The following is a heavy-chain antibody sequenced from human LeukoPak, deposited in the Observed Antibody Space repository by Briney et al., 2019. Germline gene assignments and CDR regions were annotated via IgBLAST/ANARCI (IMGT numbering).Heavy chain of an antibody. CDR1: GGSISSGSYY. Sequence: SETLSLTCTVSGGSISSGSYYWSWIRQPAGKGLEWIGRIYTSGSTNYNPSLKSRVTISVDTSKNQFSLKLSSVTAADMAVYYCARGDFWSGYVYYCGQGTLVTVSS. D-gene: IGHD3-3*01. J-gene: IGHJ4*02. CDR3: ARGDFWSGYVYY. V-gene: IGHV4-61*02. CDR2: IYTSGST.